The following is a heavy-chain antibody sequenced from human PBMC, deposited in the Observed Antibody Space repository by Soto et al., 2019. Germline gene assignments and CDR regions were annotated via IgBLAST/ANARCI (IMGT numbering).Heavy chain of an antibody. D-gene: IGHD6-19*01. Sequence: ASVKVSCKASGYTFTSYGISWVRQAPGQGLEWMGWISAYNGNTNYAQKLQGRVTMTTDTSTSTAYMELRSLRSDDTAVYYCARSTRIIAVAGPDDFDDWGQGTLVTVSS. CDR3: ARSTRIIAVAGPDDFDD. J-gene: IGHJ4*02. CDR1: GYTFTSYG. V-gene: IGHV1-18*01. CDR2: ISAYNGNT.